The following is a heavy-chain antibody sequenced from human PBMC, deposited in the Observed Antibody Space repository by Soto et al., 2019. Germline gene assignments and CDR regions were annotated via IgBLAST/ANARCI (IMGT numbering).Heavy chain of an antibody. J-gene: IGHJ6*02. Sequence: GGSLRLSCAASGFTFISYAMSWVRQAPGKGLEWVSAISGSGGSTYYADSVKGRFTISRDNSKNTLYLQMNSLRAEDTAVYYCAKGGEVSYYYYYGMDVWGQGTTVTVSS. CDR2: ISGSGGST. CDR3: AKGGEVSYYYYYGMDV. CDR1: GFTFISYA. D-gene: IGHD2-21*01. V-gene: IGHV3-23*01.